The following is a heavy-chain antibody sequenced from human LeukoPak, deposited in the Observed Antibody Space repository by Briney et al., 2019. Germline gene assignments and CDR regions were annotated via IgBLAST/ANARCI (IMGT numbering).Heavy chain of an antibody. CDR1: GYTFTSYA. CDR2: INTKTGSP. Sequence: ASVKVCCKASGYTFTSYAMNWVRQAPGQGLEWMGWINTKTGSPTYAQGFTGRFVFSLDTSVSTAYLQISSLTAEDTAVYYCARSPRYYDSSGYARGARGFDIWGQGTMVTVSS. J-gene: IGHJ3*02. V-gene: IGHV7-4-1*02. D-gene: IGHD3-22*01. CDR3: ARSPRYYDSSGYARGARGFDI.